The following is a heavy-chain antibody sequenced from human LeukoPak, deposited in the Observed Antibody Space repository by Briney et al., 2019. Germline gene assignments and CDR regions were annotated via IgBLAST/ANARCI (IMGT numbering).Heavy chain of an antibody. CDR3: ARSGRGTYYYFDL. CDR2: ISAYNGNT. D-gene: IGHD5-12*01. CDR1: GYTLTSYG. Sequence: ASVKVSCKASGYTLTSYGISWVRQAPGQGLEWMGWISAYNGNTRYAQKLLGRVSMTADTATSTAYMELRSLTSDDTAMYYCARSGRGTYYYFDLWGQGTLVTVSS. J-gene: IGHJ4*02. V-gene: IGHV1-18*01.